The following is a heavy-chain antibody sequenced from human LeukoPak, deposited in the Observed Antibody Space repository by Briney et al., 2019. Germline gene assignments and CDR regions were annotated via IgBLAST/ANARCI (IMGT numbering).Heavy chain of an antibody. CDR1: GGSISSGGYS. J-gene: IGHJ4*02. V-gene: IGHV4-30-2*01. CDR3: ARDPGYCSGGSCGNFDY. CDR2: IYHSGST. D-gene: IGHD2-15*01. Sequence: SETLSLTCAVSGGSISSGGYSWSWIRQPPGKGLEWIGYIYHSGSTYYNPSLKSRVTISVDRSKNQFSLKLSSVTAADTAVYYCARDPGYCSGGSCGNFDYWGQGTLVTVSS.